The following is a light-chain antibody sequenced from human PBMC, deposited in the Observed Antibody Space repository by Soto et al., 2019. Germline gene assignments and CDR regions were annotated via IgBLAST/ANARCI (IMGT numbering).Light chain of an antibody. V-gene: IGKV1-6*01. Sequence: AVQMTQSPSSLSASVGDRVTITCRASRDIRNDLGWYQQKPGEAPKLLIFAASSLQSGVPSRFSGSGSGTDFSLTISSLQPEYFATYYCLQNYFPPRTFGQGTKVEI. CDR2: AAS. CDR1: RDIRND. CDR3: LQNYFPPRT. J-gene: IGKJ1*01.